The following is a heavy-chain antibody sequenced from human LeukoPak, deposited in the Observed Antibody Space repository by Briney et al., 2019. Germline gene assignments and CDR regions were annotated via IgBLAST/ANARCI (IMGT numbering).Heavy chain of an antibody. V-gene: IGHV3-21*01. J-gene: IGHJ4*02. CDR2: ISSSSSYI. D-gene: IGHD3-3*01. CDR1: GFTFSSYS. CDR3: AREESFVQYDFWSGSHPYYFDY. Sequence: PGGSLRLSCAASGFTFSSYSMNWVRQAPGKGLEWVSSISSSSSYIYYADSVKGRFTISRDNAKNSLYLQMNSLRAEDTAVYYCAREESFVQYDFWSGSHPYYFDYWGQGTLVTVSS.